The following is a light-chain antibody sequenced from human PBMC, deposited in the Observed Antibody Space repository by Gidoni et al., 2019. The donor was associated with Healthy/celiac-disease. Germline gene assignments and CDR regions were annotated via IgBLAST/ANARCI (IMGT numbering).Light chain of an antibody. Sequence: GFSQSPGTLSLSPGERATLSCRASQSVSSSYLAWYQQKPGQAPRLHIYGASSRATGIPDRFSGSGSGTDFTLTISRLEPEDFAVYYCQQYGSSPYTFGQGPKLEIK. CDR1: QSVSSSY. V-gene: IGKV3-20*01. J-gene: IGKJ2*01. CDR3: QQYGSSPYT. CDR2: GAS.